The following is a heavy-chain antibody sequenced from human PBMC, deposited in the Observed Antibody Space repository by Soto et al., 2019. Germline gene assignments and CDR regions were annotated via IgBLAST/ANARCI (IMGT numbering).Heavy chain of an antibody. V-gene: IGHV3-30-3*01. CDR3: ARDRVVVVLAAMLRDLNYYYYGMDV. CDR1: GFTFSSYA. Sequence: QVQLVESGGGVVQPGRSLRLSCAASGFTFSSYAMHWVRQAPGKGLEWVAVISYDGSNKYYADSVKGRFTISRDNSKNTLYLQMNSLRAEDTAVYYCARDRVVVVLAAMLRDLNYYYYGMDVWGQGTTVTVSS. J-gene: IGHJ6*02. CDR2: ISYDGSNK. D-gene: IGHD2-2*01.